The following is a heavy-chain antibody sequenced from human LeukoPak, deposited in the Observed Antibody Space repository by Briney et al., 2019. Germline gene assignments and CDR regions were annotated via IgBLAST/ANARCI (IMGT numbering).Heavy chain of an antibody. J-gene: IGHJ4*02. CDR3: AKDSDYWYFDY. CDR1: GFTFSGHA. V-gene: IGHV3-23*01. D-gene: IGHD2-8*02. Sequence: GGSLRLSCGASGFTFSGHAMNWVRQAPGKGLEWVSGISGGGNNVYYADSVKGRFTISRDNSKNTLYLQMNSLRAEDTAVYYCAKDSDYWYFDYWGQGTLVTVSS. CDR2: ISGGGNNV.